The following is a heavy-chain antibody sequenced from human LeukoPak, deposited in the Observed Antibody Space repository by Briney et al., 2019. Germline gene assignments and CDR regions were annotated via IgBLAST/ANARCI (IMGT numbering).Heavy chain of an antibody. J-gene: IGHJ4*02. CDR1: GFTFTNYF. V-gene: IGHV1-46*01. D-gene: IGHD1-26*01. CDR3: AREVPNSGGYNS. Sequence: GASVKVSCQASGFTFTNYFMHWVRQAPGQGLEWMGIINPSGGSTTYAQKFQGRVTMTTDTSTSTVYMDLSSLRSEDTAVYYCAREVPNSGGYNSWGQGTLVTVSS. CDR2: INPSGGST.